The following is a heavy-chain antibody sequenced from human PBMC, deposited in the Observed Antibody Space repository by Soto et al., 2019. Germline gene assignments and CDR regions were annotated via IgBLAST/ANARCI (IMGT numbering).Heavy chain of an antibody. D-gene: IGHD2-15*01. Sequence: SETLSLTCTVSGGSISSCGYYWSWIRQHPGKGLEWIGYIYYSGSTYYNPSLKSRVTISVDTSKNQFSPKLSSVTAADTAVYYCARDCSGGSCYSEGIDYWGQGTLVTVSS. CDR2: IYYSGST. CDR1: GGSISSCGYY. J-gene: IGHJ4*02. V-gene: IGHV4-31*03. CDR3: ARDCSGGSCYSEGIDY.